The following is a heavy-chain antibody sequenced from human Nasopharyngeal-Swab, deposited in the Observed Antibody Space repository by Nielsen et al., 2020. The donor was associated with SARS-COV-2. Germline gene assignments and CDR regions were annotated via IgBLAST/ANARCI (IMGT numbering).Heavy chain of an antibody. D-gene: IGHD3-10*01. CDR3: ARDSKVRVVGFDY. CDR1: GFTFSSYS. CDR2: IKQDGSEK. J-gene: IGHJ4*02. Sequence: GESLKISCAASGFTFSSYSMNWVRQAPGKGLEWVANIKQDGSEKYYVDSVKGRFTISRDNAKNSLYLQMNSLRAEDTAVYYCARDSKVRVVGFDYWGQGTLVNVSS. V-gene: IGHV3-7*01.